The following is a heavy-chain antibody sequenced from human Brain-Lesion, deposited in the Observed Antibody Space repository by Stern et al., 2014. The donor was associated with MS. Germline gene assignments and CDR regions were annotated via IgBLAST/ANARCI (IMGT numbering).Heavy chain of an antibody. CDR1: GGSISSGGYY. CDR2: IFNSGST. D-gene: IGHD2-2*01. J-gene: IGHJ6*02. CDR3: ARGRVVPGFQYYATDV. V-gene: IGHV4-61*02. Sequence: VQLVESGPGLVKPSQTLSLSCTVSGGSISSGGYYWSWLRQPAGKGLEWIGRIFNSGSTSYNPPLKSRVTIAIDTSKNQFSLRLNPMTAADTAVYYCARGRVVPGFQYYATDVWGQGTTVIVSS.